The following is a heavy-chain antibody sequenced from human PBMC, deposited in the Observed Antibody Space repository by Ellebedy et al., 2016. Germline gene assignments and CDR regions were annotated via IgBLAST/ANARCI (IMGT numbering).Heavy chain of an antibody. D-gene: IGHD3-10*01. J-gene: IGHJ6*03. CDR3: AKGNLDGDYYGSGSYYNYYYYMDV. V-gene: IGHV3-23*01. CDR1: GFTFSSYA. CDR2: ISGSGGST. Sequence: GGSLRLSXAASGFTFSSYAMSWVRQAPGKGLEWVSAISGSGGSTYYADSVKGRFTISRDNSKNTLYLQMNSLRAEDTAVYYCAKGNLDGDYYGSGSYYNYYYYMDVWGKGTTVTVSS.